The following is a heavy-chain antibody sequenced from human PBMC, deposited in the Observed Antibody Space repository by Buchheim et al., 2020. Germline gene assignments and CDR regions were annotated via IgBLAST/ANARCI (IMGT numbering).Heavy chain of an antibody. D-gene: IGHD3-16*02. Sequence: EVQLVESGGGLVQPGGSLRLSCAASGFTFSSYWMSWVCQAPGKGLEWVANIKQDGSEKYYVDSVKGRFTISRDNAKTSLYLQMNSLRAEDTAVYYCASHDPYDYVWGSYRYDKYFDYWGQGTL. CDR2: IKQDGSEK. CDR3: ASHDPYDYVWGSYRYDKYFDY. J-gene: IGHJ4*02. V-gene: IGHV3-7*01. CDR1: GFTFSSYW.